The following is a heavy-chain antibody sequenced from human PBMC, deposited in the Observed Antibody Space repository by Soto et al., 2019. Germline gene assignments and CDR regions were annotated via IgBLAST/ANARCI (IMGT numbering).Heavy chain of an antibody. V-gene: IGHV3-15*01. CDR3: TTVRARARYYDSH. CDR1: GFTFSNAW. D-gene: IGHD3-3*01. J-gene: IGHJ4*02. Sequence: GGSLRLSCAASGFTFSNAWMSWVRQAPGKGLEWVGRIKSKTDGGTTDYAAPVKGRFTISRDDSKNTLYLQMNSLKTEDTAVYYCTTVRARARYYDSHWGQGTLVTVSS. CDR2: IKSKTDGGTT.